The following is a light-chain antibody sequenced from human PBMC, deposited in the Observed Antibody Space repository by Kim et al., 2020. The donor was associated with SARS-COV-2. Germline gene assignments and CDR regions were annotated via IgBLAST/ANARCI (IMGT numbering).Light chain of an antibody. CDR1: KLGHKY. CDR2: EDY. J-gene: IGLJ1*01. CDR3: QAWDSRSLYV. Sequence: SYELTQPPSVSVSPGQTASITCSGDKLGHKYACWYQQKPGQSPVLVIYEDYKRPAGIPERFSGSNSGNTATLTISGTQAMDEADYYCQAWDSRSLYVFGPGTKVTVL. V-gene: IGLV3-1*01.